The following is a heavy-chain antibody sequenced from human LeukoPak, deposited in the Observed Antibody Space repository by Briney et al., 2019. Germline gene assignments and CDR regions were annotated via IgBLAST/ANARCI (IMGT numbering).Heavy chain of an antibody. CDR3: ARGTTGSHYYYYYYMDV. J-gene: IGHJ6*03. CDR2: IYHSGST. Sequence: SETLSLTCAVSGGSISSSNWWSWVRQPPGKGLEWIGEIYHSGSTNYNPSLKSRVTISVDKSKNQFSLKLSSVTAADTAVYYCARGTTGSHYYYYYYMDVWGKGTTVTVSS. CDR1: GGSISSSNW. D-gene: IGHD1-7*01. V-gene: IGHV4-4*02.